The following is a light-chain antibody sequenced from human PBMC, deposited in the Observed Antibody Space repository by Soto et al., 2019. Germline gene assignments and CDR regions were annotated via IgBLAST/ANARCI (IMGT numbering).Light chain of an antibody. V-gene: IGLV1-44*01. J-gene: IGLJ3*02. CDR2: SDN. Sequence: QSVLTQPPSASGTPGQRVTISCSGSSSNVGTNHVNWYQQLPGTAPKLLIYSDNQRPSVVPGRFSGSKSGTSASLAISGLQSEDEADYYCATRDERLSGRVFGGGTKLTVL. CDR3: ATRDERLSGRV. CDR1: SSNVGTNH.